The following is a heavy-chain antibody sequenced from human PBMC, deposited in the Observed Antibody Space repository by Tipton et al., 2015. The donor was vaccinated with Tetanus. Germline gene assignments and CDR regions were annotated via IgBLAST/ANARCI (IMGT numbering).Heavy chain of an antibody. V-gene: IGHV3-7*01. CDR2: IQEDGSQK. J-gene: IGHJ4*02. CDR3: ARHRIHLWMQTSNHFDY. CDR1: GFSFRSYW. Sequence: SLRLSCAASGFSFRSYWMSWVRQAPGKGLEWVANIQEDGSQKYYVDSVKGRFTISRDNAKNSLYLQMNSLRVDDTAAYYCARHRIHLWMQTSNHFDYWGQGTLVTVSS. D-gene: IGHD5-18*01.